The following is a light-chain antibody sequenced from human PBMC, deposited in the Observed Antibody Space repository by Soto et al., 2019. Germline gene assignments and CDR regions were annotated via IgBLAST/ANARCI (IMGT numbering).Light chain of an antibody. CDR1: RSNIGGNT. J-gene: IGLJ1*01. V-gene: IGLV1-44*01. CDR3: AAWDDSLNGYV. CDR2: SNN. Sequence: QSVLTQPPSASETPGQRVTISCSGSRSNIGGNTVNWYQQLPGTAPKLLIYSNNQRPSGVPDRFSGSKSGTSASLAISGLQSEDEADYYCAAWDDSLNGYVFGTGTKVTVL.